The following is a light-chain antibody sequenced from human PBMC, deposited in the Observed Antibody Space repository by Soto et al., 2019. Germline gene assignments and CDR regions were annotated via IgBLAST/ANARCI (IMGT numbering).Light chain of an antibody. J-gene: IGLJ1*01. CDR1: SDDVGAYNS. Sequence: QSALAQPASVSGSPGQSITISCTGTSDDVGAYNSVSWYQQLPHKAPQVILHKGTQRPSGVSSRFSGSTSGNAASLTISGLQADDEADYFCCSSAPESTYVFGTGTKVTVL. CDR2: KGT. CDR3: CSSAPESTYV. V-gene: IGLV2-23*01.